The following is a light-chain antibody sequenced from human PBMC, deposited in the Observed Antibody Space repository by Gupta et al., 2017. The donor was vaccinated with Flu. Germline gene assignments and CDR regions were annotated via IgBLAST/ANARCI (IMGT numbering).Light chain of an antibody. CDR3: AALDDSQNGPV. Sequence: SVLPQPPSASRTPGLTVTFSCSASSSNIASNSFHCYQQFPRTAPRLLIYSNTRRPSGVPDRCSGATSATSASLATSALQSEEEADYYCAALDDSQNGPVFGGGTRVTVL. V-gene: IGLV1-44*01. J-gene: IGLJ2*01. CDR1: SSNIASNS. CDR2: SNT.